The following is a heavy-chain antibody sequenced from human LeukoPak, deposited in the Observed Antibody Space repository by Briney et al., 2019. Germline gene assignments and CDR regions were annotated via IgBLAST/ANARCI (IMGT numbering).Heavy chain of an antibody. J-gene: IGHJ4*02. Sequence: GESLKISCKGSGYSFTSYWIGWVRQATGQGLEWMGWMNPNSGNTGYAQKFQGRVTMTRNTSISTAYMELSSLRSEDTAVYYCAATVTTGVSDWGQGTLVTVSS. CDR2: MNPNSGNT. CDR3: AATVTTGVSD. V-gene: IGHV1-8*02. D-gene: IGHD4-17*01. CDR1: GYSFTSYW.